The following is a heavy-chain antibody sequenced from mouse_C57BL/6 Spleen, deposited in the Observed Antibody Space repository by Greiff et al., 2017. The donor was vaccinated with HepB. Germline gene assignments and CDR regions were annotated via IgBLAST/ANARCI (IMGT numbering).Heavy chain of an antibody. D-gene: IGHD1-1*01. CDR1: GYTFTSYW. V-gene: IGHV1-7*01. Sequence: QVQLQQSGAELAKPGASVKLSCKASGYTFTSYWMHWVKQRPGQGLEWIGYINPSSGYTKYNQKFKDKATLTADKSSSTAYMQLSSLTYEDSAVYYCARPPITTGGGAWFAYWGQGTLVTVSA. CDR2: INPSSGYT. CDR3: ARPPITTGGGAWFAY. J-gene: IGHJ3*01.